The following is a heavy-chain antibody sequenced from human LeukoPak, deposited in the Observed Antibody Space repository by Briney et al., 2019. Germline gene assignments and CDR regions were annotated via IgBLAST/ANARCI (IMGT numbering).Heavy chain of an antibody. V-gene: IGHV3-23*01. CDR3: AKAALDYDILTWFDP. J-gene: IGHJ5*02. CDR1: GFTFSSYA. Sequence: QPGGSLRLSCAGSGFTFSSYAMSWVRQAPGKGLEWVSLISGSGGDTYYVDSVKGRFTISRDNSKNTLYLQMNSLRAEDTAVYYCAKAALDYDILTWFDPWGQGTLVTVSS. CDR2: ISGSGGDT. D-gene: IGHD3-9*01.